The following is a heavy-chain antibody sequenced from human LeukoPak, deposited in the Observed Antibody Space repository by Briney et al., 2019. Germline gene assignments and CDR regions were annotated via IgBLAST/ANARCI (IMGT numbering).Heavy chain of an antibody. CDR2: IIPNLGTT. V-gene: IGHV1-69*04. D-gene: IGHD3-22*01. J-gene: IGHJ4*02. CDR1: GGTSNSHA. CDR3: ATTNDGGGYQWGDFFDF. Sequence: ASVKVSCKASGGTSNSHAISWVRQAPGQRLEWRGRIIPNLGTTNSAQNFQDRVTLTADKSTNTAYMELTSLTSDDTAVYYCATTNDGGGYQWGDFFDFWGQGTLVTVSS.